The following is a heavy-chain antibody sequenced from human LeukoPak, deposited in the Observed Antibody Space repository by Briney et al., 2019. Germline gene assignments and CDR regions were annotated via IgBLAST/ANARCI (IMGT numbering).Heavy chain of an antibody. CDR1: GGYFSGYY. D-gene: IGHD3-16*02. Sequence: SETLSPPCAVCGGYFSGYYWSWIRQPPGKGLEWIGEINHSGSNNYNPSLKSRVTISVDTSKNQFSLKLSSVTAADTAVYYCARKTTYYDYVWGSYRYPYYMDVWGKGTTVTVSS. CDR2: INHSGSN. J-gene: IGHJ6*03. CDR3: ARKTTYYDYVWGSYRYPYYMDV. V-gene: IGHV4-34*01.